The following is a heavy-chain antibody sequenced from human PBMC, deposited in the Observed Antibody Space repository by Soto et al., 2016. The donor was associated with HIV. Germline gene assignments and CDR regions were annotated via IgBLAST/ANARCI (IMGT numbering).Heavy chain of an antibody. D-gene: IGHD3-22*01. CDR3: ARDDTLDV. V-gene: IGHV3-20*04. CDR1: GFIFGDFA. CDR2: VTWNGGNT. J-gene: IGHJ6*04. Sequence: EVQLVESGGGVVRPGGSLRLSCTASGFIFGDFAMSWVRQAPGMGLEWVCGVTWNGGNTGYADSVKGRFTISRDNAKNSLYLQMNSLRVEDTALYFCARDDTLDVWGKGTAVTVSS.